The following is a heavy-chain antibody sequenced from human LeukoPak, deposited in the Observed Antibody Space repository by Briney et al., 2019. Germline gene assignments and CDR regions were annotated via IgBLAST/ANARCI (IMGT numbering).Heavy chain of an antibody. CDR3: AKDPYSDSSGYYYRPFDY. CDR1: GFTFSSYA. J-gene: IGHJ4*02. V-gene: IGHV3-23*01. CDR2: IGGSVGST. D-gene: IGHD3-22*01. Sequence: GGSLRLSCAASGFTFSSYAMSGVRQAPGKGLEWFSAIGGSVGSTYYADSVKGRFTISRDNSKNTLYLQMNSLRAEDTAVYYCAKDPYSDSSGYYYRPFDYWGQGTLVTVSS.